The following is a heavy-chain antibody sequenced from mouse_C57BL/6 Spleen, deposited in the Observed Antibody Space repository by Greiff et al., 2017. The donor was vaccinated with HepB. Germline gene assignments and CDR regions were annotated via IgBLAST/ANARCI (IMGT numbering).Heavy chain of an antibody. Sequence: EVKLVESGGGLVKPGGSLKLSCAASGFTFSSYTMSWVRQTPEKRLEWVATISGGGGNTYYPDSVKGRFTISRDNAKNTLYLQMSSLRSEDTALYYCASLYYDYDDGFDYWGQVTTLTVSS. CDR2: ISGGGGNT. D-gene: IGHD2-4*01. J-gene: IGHJ2*01. CDR1: GFTFSSYT. CDR3: ASLYYDYDDGFDY. V-gene: IGHV5-9*01.